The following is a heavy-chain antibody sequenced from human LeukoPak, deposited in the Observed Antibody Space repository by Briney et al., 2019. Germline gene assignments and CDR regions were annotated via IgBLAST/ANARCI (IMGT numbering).Heavy chain of an antibody. CDR3: AREKYDSSGYYSSDFDY. D-gene: IGHD3-22*01. Sequence: SETLSLTCTVSGGSISSYYWSWIRQPAGKGLEWIGRIYTSGSTNYNPSLKSRVTMSVDTSKHQFSLKLSSVTAADTAVYYCAREKYDSSGYYSSDFDYWGQGTLVTVSS. CDR1: GGSISSYY. CDR2: IYTSGST. V-gene: IGHV4-4*07. J-gene: IGHJ4*02.